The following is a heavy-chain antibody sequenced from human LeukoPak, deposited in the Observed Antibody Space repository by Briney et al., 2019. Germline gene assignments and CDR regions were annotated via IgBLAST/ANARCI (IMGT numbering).Heavy chain of an antibody. V-gene: IGHV4-34*01. CDR3: ARGRGRYEY. J-gene: IGHJ4*02. Sequence: PSETLSLTCAVYGGSFSGYYWSWIRQPPGKGLEWIGEINHSGSTNYNPSLKSRVTISVDTSKNQFSLKLSSVTAADTAVYYCARGRGRYEYGGRGTLVTVSS. CDR1: GGSFSGYY. CDR2: INHSGST. D-gene: IGHD1-1*01.